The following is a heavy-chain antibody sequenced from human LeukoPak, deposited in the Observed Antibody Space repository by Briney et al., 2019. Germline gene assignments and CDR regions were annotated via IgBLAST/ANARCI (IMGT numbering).Heavy chain of an antibody. V-gene: IGHV3-48*03. CDR1: GFTFSSYE. J-gene: IGHJ4*02. Sequence: GGSLRLSCAASGFTFSSYEMNWVRQAPGKGLEWVSYISSSGSTIYYADSVKGRFTISRDNYKNTLYLQMNSLRAEDTAVYYCARDRYGDYGYFDYWGQGTLVTVSS. CDR2: ISSSGSTI. CDR3: ARDRYGDYGYFDY. D-gene: IGHD4-17*01.